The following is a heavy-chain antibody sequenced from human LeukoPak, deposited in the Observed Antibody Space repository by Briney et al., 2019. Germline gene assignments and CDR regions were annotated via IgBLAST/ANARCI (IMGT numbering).Heavy chain of an antibody. CDR3: ARAESSTWHDFFEY. D-gene: IGHD3-3*01. V-gene: IGHV4-4*07. CDR2: IYSSGYT. CDR1: GGSVNNYY. Sequence: TPSETLSLTCSVSGGSVNNYYWNWIRQPAGKGLEWVGRIYSSGYTDYNPSLKSRVTISVDKSKNHFSLTLSSVTAADTALYYCARAESSTWHDFFEYWGQGIMVTVSS. J-gene: IGHJ4*03.